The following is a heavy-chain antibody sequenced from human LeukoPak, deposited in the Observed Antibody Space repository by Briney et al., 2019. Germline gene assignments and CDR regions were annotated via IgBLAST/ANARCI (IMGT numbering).Heavy chain of an antibody. CDR3: AREGMASAFDV. V-gene: IGHV1-46*01. CDR1: GYTFTSYD. D-gene: IGHD5-24*01. Sequence: GASVKVSCKASGYTFTSYDINWVRQAPGQGLEWMGVIIPAGDSTSYAQKFEDRLTLTRDMSTSTLYLDMRNLRSDDTAVYYCAREGMASAFDVWGQGTVVTVSS. J-gene: IGHJ3*01. CDR2: IIPAGDST.